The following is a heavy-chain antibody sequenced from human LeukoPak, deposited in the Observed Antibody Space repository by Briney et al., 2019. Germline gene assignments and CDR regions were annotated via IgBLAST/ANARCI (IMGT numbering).Heavy chain of an antibody. J-gene: IGHJ4*02. V-gene: IGHV4-38-2*02. D-gene: IGHD2-15*01. CDR3: VVVVVAATYY. Sequence: SETLSLTCTVSGYSISSGYYWGWIRQPPGKGLEWIGSIYHSGSTYYNPSLKSRVTISVDTSKNQFSLKLSSVTAADTAVYYCVVVVVAATYYWGQGTLVTVSS. CDR2: IYHSGST. CDR1: GYSISSGYY.